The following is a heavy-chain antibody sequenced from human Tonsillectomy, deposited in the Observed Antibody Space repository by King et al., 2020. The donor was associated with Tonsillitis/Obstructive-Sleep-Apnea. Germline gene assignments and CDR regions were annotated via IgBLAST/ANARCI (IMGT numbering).Heavy chain of an antibody. CDR1: GGSISSSNYY. V-gene: IGHV4-39*01. CDR3: ASLKIVVDY. J-gene: IGHJ4*02. CDR2: IYYSWST. D-gene: IGHD2/OR15-2a*01. Sequence: QMQLQESGPGLVKPSETLSLTCTVSGGSISSSNYYWGWIRQPPGKGLEWIGSIYYSWSTYYNPSLKSQVTISVDTSKNQFSLKLSSVTAADTAVYYCASLKIVVDYWGQGTLVTVSS.